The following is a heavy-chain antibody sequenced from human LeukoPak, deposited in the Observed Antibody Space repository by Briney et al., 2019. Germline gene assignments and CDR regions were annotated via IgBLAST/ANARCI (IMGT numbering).Heavy chain of an antibody. CDR3: AYYYDSSGYYYANWFDP. V-gene: IGHV2-5*02. CDR1: GFSLSTSGVG. D-gene: IGHD3-22*01. J-gene: IGHJ5*02. CDR2: IYWDDDK. Sequence: SGPTLVNPTQTLTLTCTFSGFSLSTSGVGVGWTRQPPGKALEWLALIYWDDDKRYSPSLKSRLTITKDTSKNQVVLTMTNMDPVDTATYYCAYYYDSSGYYYANWFDPWGQGTLVTVSS.